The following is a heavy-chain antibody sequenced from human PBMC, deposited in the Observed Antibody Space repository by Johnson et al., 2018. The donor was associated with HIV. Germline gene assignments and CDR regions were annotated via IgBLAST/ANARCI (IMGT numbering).Heavy chain of an antibody. J-gene: IGHJ3*02. V-gene: IGHV3-53*01. CDR2: IYSGGTT. Sequence: VQLVESGGGLIQPGGSLRLSCAVSGFTVSSNYMSWVRQAPGKGLEWVSVIYSGGTTNYADSVKGRFTISRDNSKNTLYLQMNSLRADDTAVYYCARDPSRSHGAFHIWGQGTMVTVSS. CDR1: GFTVSSNY. CDR3: ARDPSRSHGAFHI.